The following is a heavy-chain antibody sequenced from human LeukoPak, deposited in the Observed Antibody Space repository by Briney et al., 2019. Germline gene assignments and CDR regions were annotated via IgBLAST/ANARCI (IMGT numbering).Heavy chain of an antibody. D-gene: IGHD5-18*01. Sequence: SVKVSCKASGGTFSSYAISWVRQAPGQGLEWMGGIIPIFGTANYAQKFQGRVTITADESTSTAYMELSSLRSEDTAVYYCARGYSYGHKAGYNWFDPWGQGTLVTVSS. V-gene: IGHV1-69*13. CDR3: ARGYSYGHKAGYNWFDP. J-gene: IGHJ5*02. CDR2: IIPIFGTA. CDR1: GGTFSSYA.